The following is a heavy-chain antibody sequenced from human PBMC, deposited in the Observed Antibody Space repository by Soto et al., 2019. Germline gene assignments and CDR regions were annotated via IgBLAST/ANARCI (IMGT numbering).Heavy chain of an antibody. Sequence: SVKVSCKASGGTFSSYAISWVRQAPGQGLEWMGGIIPIFGTANYAQKFQGRVTITADESTSTAYMELSSLRSEDTAVYYCARDQGYCSGGSCYSSRNNWFDPWGQGTLVTVSS. CDR2: IIPIFGTA. CDR1: GGTFSSYA. CDR3: ARDQGYCSGGSCYSSRNNWFDP. V-gene: IGHV1-69*13. D-gene: IGHD2-15*01. J-gene: IGHJ5*02.